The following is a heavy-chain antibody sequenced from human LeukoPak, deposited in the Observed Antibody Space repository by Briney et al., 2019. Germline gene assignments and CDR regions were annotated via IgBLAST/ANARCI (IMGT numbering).Heavy chain of an antibody. V-gene: IGHV4-4*07. CDR2: IYTSGST. D-gene: IGHD3-3*01. CDR1: GGSISSYY. Sequence: SETLPLTCTVSGGSISSYYWSWIRQPAGKGLEWIGRIYTSGSTNYNPSLKSRVTMSVDTSKNQFSLKLSSVTAAETAVYYCASSYYDFWSGYYEYYYYMDVWGKGTTVTVSS. CDR3: ASSYYDFWSGYYEYYYYMDV. J-gene: IGHJ6*03.